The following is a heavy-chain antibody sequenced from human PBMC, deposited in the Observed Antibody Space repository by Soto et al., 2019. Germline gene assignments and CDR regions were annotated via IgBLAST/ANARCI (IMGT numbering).Heavy chain of an antibody. D-gene: IGHD7-27*01. Sequence: QVQLQQWGAGLLKPSETLSLTCAVYGGSFSGYYWNWIRQPPGKGLEWIGEINHSGSTNYNPSLKCRVTISVDTSKNQFSLKRSSVTAADTAVYYCARGWGRIFDYWGQGTLVSVSS. CDR1: GGSFSGYY. J-gene: IGHJ4*02. CDR3: ARGWGRIFDY. CDR2: INHSGST. V-gene: IGHV4-34*01.